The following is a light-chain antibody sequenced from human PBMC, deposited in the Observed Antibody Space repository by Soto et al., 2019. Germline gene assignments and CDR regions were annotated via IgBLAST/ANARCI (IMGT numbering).Light chain of an antibody. CDR3: QAWDGSTVV. CDR2: QDT. Sequence: SYELSQPPSLSVSPGQTASIPCSGDRLGNKYVCWYQQKPGQSPVLVIYQDTKRPSGIPERFSGSNSGNTATLTISGTQAMGEADFFCQAWDGSTVVSGGGTKLTVL. V-gene: IGLV3-1*01. CDR1: RLGNKY. J-gene: IGLJ2*01.